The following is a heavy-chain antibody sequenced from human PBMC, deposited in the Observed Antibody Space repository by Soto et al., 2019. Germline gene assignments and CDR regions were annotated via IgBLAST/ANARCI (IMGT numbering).Heavy chain of an antibody. Sequence: GGSLRLSCAASGFTFSSYGMHWVRQAPGKGLEWVAVISYDGSNKYYADSVKGRFTISRDNSKNTLYLQMNSLRAEDTAVYYCAKDQVVVVPAAKGPWGQGTLVTVSS. CDR1: GFTFSSYG. J-gene: IGHJ4*02. D-gene: IGHD2-2*01. CDR3: AKDQVVVVPAAKGP. CDR2: ISYDGSNK. V-gene: IGHV3-30*18.